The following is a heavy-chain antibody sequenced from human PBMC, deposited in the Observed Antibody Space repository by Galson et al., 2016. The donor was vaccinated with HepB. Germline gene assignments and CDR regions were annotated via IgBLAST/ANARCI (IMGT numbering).Heavy chain of an antibody. CDR3: ARVTVRGLYFQQ. CDR1: GYTFTGYY. V-gene: IGHV1-2*02. CDR2: INPNSGGT. J-gene: IGHJ1*01. D-gene: IGHD4-17*01. Sequence: SVKVSCKASGYTFTGYYMHWVRQAPGQGLEWMGWINPNSGGTNYAQKFQGRVTMTRDTSISTAYMELSRLRPDDTAVYYCARVTVRGLYFQQWGQGTLVIVSS.